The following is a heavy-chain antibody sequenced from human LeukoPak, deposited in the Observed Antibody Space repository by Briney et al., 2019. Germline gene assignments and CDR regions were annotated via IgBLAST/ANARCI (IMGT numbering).Heavy chain of an antibody. J-gene: IGHJ4*02. D-gene: IGHD6-19*01. V-gene: IGHV3-23*01. CDR3: AKYGSGWYGIDY. Sequence: PGGSLRLSCAASGFTFSSYAMSWVRQAPGKGLEWVSAISGSGGSTYYADSVKGRFTISRDNSKNTLYLQMNSLRAEDTAVYYYAKYGSGWYGIDYWGQGTLVTVSS. CDR1: GFTFSSYA. CDR2: ISGSGGST.